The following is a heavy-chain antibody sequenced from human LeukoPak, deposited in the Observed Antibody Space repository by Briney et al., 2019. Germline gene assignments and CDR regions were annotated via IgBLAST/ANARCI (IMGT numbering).Heavy chain of an antibody. Sequence: GGSLRLSCAASGFTFSGSAMHWVRQASGKGLEWVGRIRSKANSYATAYAASVKGRFTISRDDSKNTAYLQMNSLKTEDTAVYYCARVLHNRNYDGSTYYGYWGQGTLVTVSS. V-gene: IGHV3-73*01. CDR1: GFTFSGSA. D-gene: IGHD3-22*01. CDR3: ARVLHNRNYDGSTYYGY. J-gene: IGHJ4*02. CDR2: IRSKANSYAT.